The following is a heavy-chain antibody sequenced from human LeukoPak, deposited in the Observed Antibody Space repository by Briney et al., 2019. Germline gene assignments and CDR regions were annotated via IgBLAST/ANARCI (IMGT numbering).Heavy chain of an antibody. CDR2: IRYDGSNK. D-gene: IGHD3-10*01. CDR1: GFAFSSYG. Sequence: PGGSLRLSCAASGFAFSSYGMHWVRQAPGKGLEWVAFIRYDGSNKYYADSVKGRFTISRDNSKNTLYLQMNSLRAEDTAVYYCAKDYGSGSYFDYWGQGTLVTVSS. CDR3: AKDYGSGSYFDY. V-gene: IGHV3-30*02. J-gene: IGHJ4*02.